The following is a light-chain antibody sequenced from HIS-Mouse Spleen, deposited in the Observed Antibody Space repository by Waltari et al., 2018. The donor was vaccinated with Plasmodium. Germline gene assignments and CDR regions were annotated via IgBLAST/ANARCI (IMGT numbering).Light chain of an antibody. CDR2: KDS. V-gene: IGLV3-25*03. J-gene: IGLJ3*02. CDR1: ALQQQY. Sequence: SYELTQPPSVSVSPGQTARITCSGDALQQQYAYWYQQKPGKAPVLVIYKDSERPSGIPERFSGSSSGTTVTLTISGVQAEDEADYYCQSADSSGTYWVFGGGTKLTVL. CDR3: QSADSSGTYWV.